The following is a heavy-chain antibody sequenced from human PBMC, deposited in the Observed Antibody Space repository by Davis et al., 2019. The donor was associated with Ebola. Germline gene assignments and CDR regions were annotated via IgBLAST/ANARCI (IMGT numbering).Heavy chain of an antibody. V-gene: IGHV3-74*01. CDR3: VRTTYGAPEY. CDR2: ISSDGGIT. D-gene: IGHD4-17*01. J-gene: IGHJ4*02. Sequence: GESLKISCAASRFTFSRYWMHWVRQAPGKGLVYVSRISSDGGITSYADSVKGRFTISRDNAKSTLYLQMNSLTAEDTAVYYCVRTTYGAPEYWGQGTLVTVSS. CDR1: RFTFSRYW.